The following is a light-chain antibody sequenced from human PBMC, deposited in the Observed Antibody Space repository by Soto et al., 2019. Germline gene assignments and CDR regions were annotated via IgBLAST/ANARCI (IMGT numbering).Light chain of an antibody. V-gene: IGKV4-1*01. J-gene: IGKJ1*01. CDR2: WAS. Sequence: DIVMTQSPDSLAVSLGERATINCKSSQSVIYSSNNKNYLAWYQQKPGQPPKLLIYWASTRESGVPDRFSGSVSGTDFTLTISSLQAEDVAVYYCQQYYRPWTFGQGTKVEIK. CDR3: QQYYRPWT. CDR1: QSVIYSSNNKNY.